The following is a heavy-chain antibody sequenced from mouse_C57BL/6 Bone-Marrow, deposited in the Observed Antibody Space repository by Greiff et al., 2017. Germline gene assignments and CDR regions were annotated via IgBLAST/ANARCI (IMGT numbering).Heavy chain of an antibody. Sequence: VMLVESGAELVRPGTSVKVSCKASGYAFTNYLIEWVKQRPGQGLEWIGVINPGSGGTNYNEKFKGKATLTADKSSSTAYMQLSSLTSEDSAVYFCVIYYYGLFYAMDYWGQGTSVTVSS. CDR1: GYAFTNYL. J-gene: IGHJ4*01. CDR2: INPGSGGT. D-gene: IGHD1-1*01. CDR3: VIYYYGLFYAMDY. V-gene: IGHV1-54*01.